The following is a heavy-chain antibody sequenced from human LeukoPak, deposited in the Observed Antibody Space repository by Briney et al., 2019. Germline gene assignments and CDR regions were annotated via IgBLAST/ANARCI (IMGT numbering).Heavy chain of an antibody. CDR2: ISSSGSTI. J-gene: IGHJ4*02. V-gene: IGHV3-11*01. CDR3: ARTSTYYDFWSGYSN. Sequence: PGGSLRLSCAASGFTFSDYYMSWIRQAPGKGLEWVSYISSSGSTIYYADSVRGRFTISRDNAKNSLYLQMNSLRAEDTAVYYCARTSTYYDFWSGYSNWGQGTLVTVSS. CDR1: GFTFSDYY. D-gene: IGHD3-3*01.